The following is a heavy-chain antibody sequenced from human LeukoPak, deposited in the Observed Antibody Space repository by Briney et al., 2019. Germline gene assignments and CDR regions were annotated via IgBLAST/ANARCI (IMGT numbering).Heavy chain of an antibody. CDR3: ARGRSVVPYDY. CDR1: GGSFSGYY. D-gene: IGHD2-2*01. V-gene: IGHV4-34*01. J-gene: IGHJ4*02. Sequence: PSETLSLTCAVYGGSFSGYYWSWIRQPPGKGLEWIGEVNHSGSTNYNPSLKSRVTISVDTSKNQFSLKLSSVTAADTAVYYCARGRSVVPYDYWGQGTLVTVSS. CDR2: VNHSGST.